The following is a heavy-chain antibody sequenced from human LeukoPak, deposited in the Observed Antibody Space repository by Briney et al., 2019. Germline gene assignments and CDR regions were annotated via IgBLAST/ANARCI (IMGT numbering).Heavy chain of an antibody. V-gene: IGHV4-59*01. D-gene: IGHD3-3*01. CDR2: IYYSGST. Sequence: SETLSLTCTVSGGSISSYYWSWIRQPPGKGLEWIGYIYYSGSTNYNPSLKNRVTISVDTSKNQFSLKLSSVTAADTAVYYCARELRLLEHYMDVWGKGTTVTVSS. CDR1: GGSISSYY. CDR3: ARELRLLEHYMDV. J-gene: IGHJ6*03.